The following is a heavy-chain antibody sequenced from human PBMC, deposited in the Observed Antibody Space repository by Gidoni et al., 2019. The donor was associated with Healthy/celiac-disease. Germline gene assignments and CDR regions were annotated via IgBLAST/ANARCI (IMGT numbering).Heavy chain of an antibody. CDR3: AKDMASVPVNYYYGMDV. V-gene: IGHV3-43*01. CDR1: GFTFDDYT. D-gene: IGHD2-2*01. J-gene: IGHJ6*02. Sequence: EVQLVESGGVVVQPGGSLRLPCAASGFTFDDYTMHWVRQAPGKGLEWVSLISWDGGSTYYADSVKGRFTISRDNSKNSLYLQMNSLRTEDTALYYCAKDMASVPVNYYYGMDVWGQGTTVTVSS. CDR2: ISWDGGST.